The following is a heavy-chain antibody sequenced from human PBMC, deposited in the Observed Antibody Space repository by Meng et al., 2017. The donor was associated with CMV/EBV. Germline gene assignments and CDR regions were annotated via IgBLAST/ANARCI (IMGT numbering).Heavy chain of an antibody. V-gene: IGHV1-2*02. J-gene: IGHJ4*02. CDR2: INPNSGGT. CDR1: AYTFTGYY. CDR3: ARFMSSSWDHYFDY. Sequence: LVQVGAKVKNPGASVKVSCKAPAYTFTGYYMHWVRQAPGQGLEWMGWINPNSGGTNYAQKFQGRVTMTRDTSISTAYMELSRLRSDDTAVYYCARFMSSSWDHYFDYWGQGTLVTVSS. D-gene: IGHD6-13*01.